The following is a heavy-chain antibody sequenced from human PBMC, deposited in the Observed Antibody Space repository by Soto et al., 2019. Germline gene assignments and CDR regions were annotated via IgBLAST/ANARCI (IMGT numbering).Heavy chain of an antibody. CDR1: GFTFSNNG. CDR2: ISSDGSKK. Sequence: QVQLVESGGGVVQPGRSLRLSCVASGFTFSNNGIHWVRQAPGKGLEWVAVISSDGSKKYYADSVKGRFTISRDNSKNTLYLQINSLRAEDTAVYYCAMDLYGGSARFDCWGQGTLVTVSS. J-gene: IGHJ4*02. CDR3: AMDLYGGSARFDC. V-gene: IGHV3-30*03. D-gene: IGHD2-15*01.